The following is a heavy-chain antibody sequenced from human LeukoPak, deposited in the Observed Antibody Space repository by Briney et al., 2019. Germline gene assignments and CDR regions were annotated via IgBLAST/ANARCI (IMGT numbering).Heavy chain of an antibody. D-gene: IGHD3-16*01. J-gene: IGHJ3*02. CDR2: IIPMYDAR. CDR1: GGTFGTYA. CDR3: ARCPWGFRAFDI. Sequence: SVTVSCKASGGTFGTYAMSWVRQAPGQGLEWMGGIIPMYDARSYVEKFQGRVTMTADTYTSTVYMELSSLRSEDTAVYYCARCPWGFRAFDIWGQGTMVTVSS. V-gene: IGHV1-69*06.